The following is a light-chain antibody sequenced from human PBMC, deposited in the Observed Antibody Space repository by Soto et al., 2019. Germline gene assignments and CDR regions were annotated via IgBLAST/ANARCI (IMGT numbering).Light chain of an antibody. Sequence: IQLTQSPSSLSASVGDRVTITCRASHDISTYLAWYQQKPGKAPKLMIYEASTLQSGVPSRFSGSGSGTEFTLTISGLLPEDFATYHCQQLNTSPFTFGQGTRLEIK. V-gene: IGKV1-9*01. CDR1: HDISTY. J-gene: IGKJ5*01. CDR3: QQLNTSPFT. CDR2: EAS.